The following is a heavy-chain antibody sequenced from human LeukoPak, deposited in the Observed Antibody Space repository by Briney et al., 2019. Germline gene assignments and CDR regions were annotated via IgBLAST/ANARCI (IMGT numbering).Heavy chain of an antibody. CDR1: GGSISSGGYS. V-gene: IGHV4-30-2*01. D-gene: IGHD3-3*01. Sequence: PSETLSLTCAVSGGSISSGGYSWSWIRQAPGKGLEWIGYIYHSGSTYYNPSLKSRVTISVDRSKNQFSLKLSSVTAADTAVYYCARAPLSVRFLEWLSPYDLYYYYMDVWGKGTTVTVSS. J-gene: IGHJ6*03. CDR2: IYHSGST. CDR3: ARAPLSVRFLEWLSPYDLYYYYMDV.